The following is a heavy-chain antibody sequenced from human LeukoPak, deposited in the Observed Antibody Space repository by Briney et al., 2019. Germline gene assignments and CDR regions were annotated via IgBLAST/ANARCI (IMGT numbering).Heavy chain of an antibody. CDR1: GFTVSSNY. CDR3: ARSANDAFDI. V-gene: IGHV3-30*02. Sequence: GGSLRLSCAASGFTVSSNYMSWVRQAPGKGLEWVAFIRYDGSNKYYADSVKGRFTISRDNSKNTLYLQMNSLRAEDTAVYYCARSANDAFDIWGQGTMVTVSS. J-gene: IGHJ3*02. CDR2: IRYDGSNK.